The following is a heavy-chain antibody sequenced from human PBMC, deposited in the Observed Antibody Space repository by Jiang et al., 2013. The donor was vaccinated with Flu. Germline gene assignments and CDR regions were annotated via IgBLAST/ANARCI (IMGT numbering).Heavy chain of an antibody. V-gene: IGHV1-69*06. Sequence: SGAEVKKPGSSVRVSCKSSGGTFSSYSFSWVRQAPGKGLEWVGGISTISGSADYAQTFEGRVTIEADKSTSAVYMEVNNLRPEDTAVYFCARSSGSSWDHYQYGMFVWGQ. J-gene: IGHJ6*02. CDR3: ARSSGSSWDHYQYGMFV. CDR2: ISTISGSA. CDR1: GGTFSSYS. D-gene: IGHD3-10*01.